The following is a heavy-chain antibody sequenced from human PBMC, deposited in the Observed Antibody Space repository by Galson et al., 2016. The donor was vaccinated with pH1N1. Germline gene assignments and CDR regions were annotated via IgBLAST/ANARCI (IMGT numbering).Heavy chain of an antibody. V-gene: IGHV4-61*02. J-gene: IGHJ6*02. CDR3: AGEDRIAAVGSTGYYYYGMDV. CDR1: GGSTSSDSYY. CDR2: IYTSGST. D-gene: IGHD6-13*01. Sequence: LSLTCTVSGGSTSSDSYYWSWIRQPAGKGLEWIGRIYTSGSTNYNPSLKSRVTISVDTSKNQFSLKLSSVTAADTAVYYCAGEDRIAAVGSTGYYYYGMDVWGQGTTVTVSS.